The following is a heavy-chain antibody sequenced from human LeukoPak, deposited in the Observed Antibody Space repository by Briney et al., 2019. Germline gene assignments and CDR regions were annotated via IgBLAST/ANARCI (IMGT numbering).Heavy chain of an antibody. CDR1: GFTVSSYS. Sequence: GGSLRLSCAASGFTVSSYSMNWVRQAPGKGLQWVSYISSSSTIYYADSVKGRFTISRDNAKNSLYLQMNSLRAEDTAVYYCARDHRITMVRGVIDWGQGTLVTVSS. J-gene: IGHJ4*02. V-gene: IGHV3-48*04. D-gene: IGHD3-10*01. CDR3: ARDHRITMVRGVID. CDR2: ISSSSTI.